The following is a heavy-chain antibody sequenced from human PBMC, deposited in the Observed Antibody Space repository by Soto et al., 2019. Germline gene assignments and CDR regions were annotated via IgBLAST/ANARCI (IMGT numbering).Heavy chain of an antibody. Sequence: SETLSLTCTFSCGSIISGGYYWSWIRQHPGKGLEWIGYIYYSGSTYYNPSLKSRVTISVDTSKNQFSLKLSSVTAADTAVYYCARIPKYYDSSGYSSYYFDYWGQGTLVTVSS. D-gene: IGHD3-22*01. CDR3: ARIPKYYDSSGYSSYYFDY. CDR2: IYYSGST. V-gene: IGHV4-31*03. J-gene: IGHJ4*02. CDR1: CGSIISGGYY.